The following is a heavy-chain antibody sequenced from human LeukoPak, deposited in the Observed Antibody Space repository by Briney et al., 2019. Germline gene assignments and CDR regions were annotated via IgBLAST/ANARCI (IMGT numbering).Heavy chain of an antibody. Sequence: GSLRLPCAASGFTFSSYAMSWVRQAPGKGLEWLGEIFHAGNTNYNPSLRSRVTISIDISKNQFSLILSSLTAADTAIYYCVKQTPGFMIAGYFDYWDQGTLVTVSS. CDR2: IFHAGNT. CDR3: VKQTPGFMIAGYFDY. J-gene: IGHJ4*02. V-gene: IGHV4-4*02. D-gene: IGHD3-16*01. CDR1: GFTFSSYAM.